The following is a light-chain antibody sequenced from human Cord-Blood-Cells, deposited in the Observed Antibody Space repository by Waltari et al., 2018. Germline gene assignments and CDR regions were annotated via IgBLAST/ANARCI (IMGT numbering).Light chain of an antibody. V-gene: IGLV2-23*01. CDR3: CSYAGSVV. CDR1: SSDVGSYNL. J-gene: IGLJ2*01. Sequence: QSALTQPASVSGSPGQSITISCTGTSSDVGSYNLVSCYQQHPGKAPKLMIYEGIKRPSGFSNRFSGSKSGNTSSLTISGLQAEDEADYYCCSYAGSVVFGGGTKLTVL. CDR2: EGI.